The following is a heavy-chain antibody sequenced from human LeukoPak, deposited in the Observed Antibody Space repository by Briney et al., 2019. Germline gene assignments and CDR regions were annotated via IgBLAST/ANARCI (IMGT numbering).Heavy chain of an antibody. CDR2: ISSSSSYI. Sequence: GGSLRLSCAASGFTFSSYSMNWVRQAPGKGLEWVSSISSSSSYIYYADSVKGRFTISRDNAKNSLYLQMNSLRAEDTAVYYCARDRIVATIPRLGYFDYWGQGTLVTVSS. CDR1: GFTFSSYS. J-gene: IGHJ4*02. D-gene: IGHD5-12*01. V-gene: IGHV3-21*01. CDR3: ARDRIVATIPRLGYFDY.